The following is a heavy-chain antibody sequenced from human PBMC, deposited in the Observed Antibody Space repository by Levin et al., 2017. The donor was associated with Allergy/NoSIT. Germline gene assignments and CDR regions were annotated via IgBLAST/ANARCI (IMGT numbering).Heavy chain of an antibody. CDR1: GFTFSSYA. CDR3: AKGGGKSSTYYFDY. D-gene: IGHD2/OR15-2a*01. CDR2: ISGSGGST. J-gene: IGHJ4*02. V-gene: IGHV3-23*01. Sequence: LSLTCAASGFTFSSYAMSWVRQAPGKGLEWVSAISGSGGSTYYADSVKGRFTISRDNSKNTLYLQMNSLRAEDTAVYYCAKGGGKSSTYYFDYWGQGTLVTVSS.